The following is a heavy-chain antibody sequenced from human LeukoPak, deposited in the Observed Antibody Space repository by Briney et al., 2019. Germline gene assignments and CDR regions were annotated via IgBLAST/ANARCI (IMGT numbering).Heavy chain of an antibody. Sequence: GGSLRLSCVASGFTFSKYWMLWVHQAPGKGLESVSRINTDGTVTTYADSVKGRFTVSRDNADNTMFLQMNSVRDEDTAVYYCATKQWLAPPPDSWGQGTPVTVSS. CDR2: INTDGTVT. CDR1: GFTFSKYW. J-gene: IGHJ4*02. D-gene: IGHD6-19*01. V-gene: IGHV3-74*01. CDR3: ATKQWLAPPPDS.